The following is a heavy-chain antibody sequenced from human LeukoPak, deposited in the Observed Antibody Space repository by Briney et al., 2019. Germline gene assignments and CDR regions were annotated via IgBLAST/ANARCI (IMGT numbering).Heavy chain of an antibody. CDR3: ARDFDFEALVP. J-gene: IGHJ5*02. V-gene: IGHV3-48*03. D-gene: IGHD5-18*01. CDR1: GFTFSSYE. CDR2: ISSSGSTI. Sequence: PGGSLRLSCAASGFTFSSYEMNWVRQAPGKGLEWVSYISSSGSTIYYADSVKGRFTISRDNAKNSLYLQMNSLRAEDTAFYYCARDFDFEALVPWGQGTLVTVSS.